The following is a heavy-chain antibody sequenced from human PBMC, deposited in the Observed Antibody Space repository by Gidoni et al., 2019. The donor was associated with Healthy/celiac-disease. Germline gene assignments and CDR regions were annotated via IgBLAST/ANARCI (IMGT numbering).Heavy chain of an antibody. CDR2: FDPEDGET. V-gene: IGHV1-24*01. CDR3: ATTVVPAATRASYYYYYYYMDV. D-gene: IGHD2-2*01. Sequence: QVQLVHSGAEVKKPGASVKVSCKVSGYTLTALSMHWVRQAPGKGLEWMGGFDPEDGETIYAQKFQGRVTMTEDTSTDTAYMELSSLRSEDTAVYYCATTVVPAATRASYYYYYYYMDVWGKGTTVTVSS. CDR1: GYTLTALS. J-gene: IGHJ6*03.